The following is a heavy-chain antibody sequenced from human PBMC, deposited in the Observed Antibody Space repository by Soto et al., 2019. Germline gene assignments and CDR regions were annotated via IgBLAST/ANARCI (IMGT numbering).Heavy chain of an antibody. Sequence: SVKLSGKGSGGAFSSYPIMWVRHAHRQGLEWMGGIIPIFGTANYAQKFQGRVTITADESTSTAYMELSSLRSEDTAVYYCARGGSSREYYYYGMDVWGQGTTVTVSS. CDR2: IIPIFGTA. V-gene: IGHV1-69*13. J-gene: IGHJ6*02. CDR1: GGAFSSYP. CDR3: ARGGSSREYYYYGMDV. D-gene: IGHD6-13*01.